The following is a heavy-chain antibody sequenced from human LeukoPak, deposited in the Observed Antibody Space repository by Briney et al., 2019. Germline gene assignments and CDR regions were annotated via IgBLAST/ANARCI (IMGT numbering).Heavy chain of an antibody. Sequence: HPGGSLRLSCAASGLTFSTYTMSWVRQTPGKGLEWVSAISGSGGNTYYADSVKGRFTISRDNSKNTLYLQVNSLRAEDTALYYCAKDQGFYYDSSGYLGFDYWGQGALVTVSS. J-gene: IGHJ4*02. V-gene: IGHV3-23*01. CDR3: AKDQGFYYDSSGYLGFDY. CDR2: ISGSGGNT. D-gene: IGHD3-22*01. CDR1: GLTFSTYT.